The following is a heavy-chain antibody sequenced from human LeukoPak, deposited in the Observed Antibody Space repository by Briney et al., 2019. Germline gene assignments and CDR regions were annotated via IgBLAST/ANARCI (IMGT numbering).Heavy chain of an antibody. CDR3: ARVEEGYGSGRRENYYYYYMDV. D-gene: IGHD3-10*01. J-gene: IGHJ6*03. CDR1: GGSFSGYY. CDR2: IHYSGST. V-gene: IGHV4-59*01. Sequence: SETLSLTCAVYGGSFSGYYWSWIRQPPGKGLKWIGYIHYSGSTNYNPSLKSRVTISIDTSKNQFSLKLSSVTAADTAVYYCARVEEGYGSGRRENYYYYYMDVWGKGTTVTISS.